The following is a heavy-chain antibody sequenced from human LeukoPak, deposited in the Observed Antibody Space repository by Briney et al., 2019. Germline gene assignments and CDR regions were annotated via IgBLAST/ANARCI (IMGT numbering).Heavy chain of an antibody. J-gene: IGHJ6*03. Sequence: SETLSLTCTVSGGPISSYYWSWIRQPPGKGLEWIGYIYYSGSTNYNPSLKSRVTISVDTSKNQFSLKLSSVTAADTAVYYCAREPQQFLEWLFDASPDYYYYMDVWGRGTTVTVSS. CDR1: GGPISSYY. CDR3: AREPQQFLEWLFDASPDYYYYMDV. V-gene: IGHV4-59*01. D-gene: IGHD3-3*01. CDR2: IYYSGST.